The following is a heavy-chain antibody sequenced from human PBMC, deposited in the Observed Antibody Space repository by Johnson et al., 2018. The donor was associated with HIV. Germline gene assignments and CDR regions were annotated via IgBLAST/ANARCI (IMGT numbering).Heavy chain of an antibody. CDR2: IGTAGDT. V-gene: IGHV3-13*01. J-gene: IGHJ3*02. CDR1: GFSVSTYD. D-gene: IGHD3-3*01. Sequence: VQLVESGGGVVQPGRSLSLSCAASGFSVSTYDMHWVRQATGKGLDWVSVIGTAGDTYYLGSVKGRFTISRDNSKNTLYLQMNSLRAEDTAVYYCASRQYFSSFDIWGQGTMVTVSS. CDR3: ASRQYFSSFDI.